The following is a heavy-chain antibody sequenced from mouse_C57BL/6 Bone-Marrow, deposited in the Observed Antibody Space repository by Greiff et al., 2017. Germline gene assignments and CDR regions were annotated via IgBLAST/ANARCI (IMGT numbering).Heavy chain of an antibody. V-gene: IGHV1-55*01. J-gene: IGHJ1*03. Sequence: QVQLQQPGAELVKPGASVKMSCKASGYTFTSYWITWVKQRPGQGLEWIGDIYPGSGSTNYNEQLKSKATLTVDTSSSTAYMQLSSLTSEDSAVYYCARPYYSNYWYFDVWGTGTTVTVSS. CDR1: GYTFTSYW. CDR2: IYPGSGST. D-gene: IGHD2-5*01. CDR3: ARPYYSNYWYFDV.